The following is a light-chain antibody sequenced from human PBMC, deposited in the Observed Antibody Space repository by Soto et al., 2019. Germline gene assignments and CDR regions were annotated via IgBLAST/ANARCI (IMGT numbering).Light chain of an antibody. V-gene: IGLV1-44*01. CDR1: FSNIGSSS. J-gene: IGLJ2*01. Sequence: QSVLTQPPSVSGTPGQRVTISCSGSFSNIGSSSVNWYQQFPGTAPKLLMYNDNQWPSGVPDRFSGSRSGTSASLAISGLQSEDEADYYCQSYDIHLSASLVFGGGTKLTVL. CDR2: NDN. CDR3: QSYDIHLSASLV.